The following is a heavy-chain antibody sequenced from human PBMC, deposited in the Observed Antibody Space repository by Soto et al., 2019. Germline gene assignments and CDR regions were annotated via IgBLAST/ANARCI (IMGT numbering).Heavy chain of an antibody. V-gene: IGHV4-4*02. CDR1: GDSISTDNW. Sequence: QVHLQESGPGLVKPSGTLSLNCALSGDSISTDNWWSWVRQSPGKGLEWIGAVFHRGSTNYNPSLNSRGAISVDKSNNQFSLRLKSVTAADTDVYFCARRHYDNLDRYFDFWGQGMLVTVSS. CDR2: VFHRGST. D-gene: IGHD3-22*01. J-gene: IGHJ4*02. CDR3: ARRHYDNLDRYFDF.